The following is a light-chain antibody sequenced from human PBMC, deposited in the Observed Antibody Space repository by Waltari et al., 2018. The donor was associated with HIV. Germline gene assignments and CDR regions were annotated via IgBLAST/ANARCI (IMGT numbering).Light chain of an antibody. V-gene: IGKV4-1*01. CDR2: WAS. CDR1: QSVLFSSNNKNY. J-gene: IGKJ3*01. Sequence: DIVMTQSPDSLAGSLGERATINCKSSQSVLFSSNNKNYLAWYQQKPGQPPKLLIYWASTRESGVPDRFSGGGSGTDFTLTISSLQAEDVAVYYCQQYYTTSLFTFGPGTKVDIK. CDR3: QQYYTTSLFT.